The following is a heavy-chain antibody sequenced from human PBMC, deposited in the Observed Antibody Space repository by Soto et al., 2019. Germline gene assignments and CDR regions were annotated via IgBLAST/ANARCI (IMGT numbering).Heavy chain of an antibody. CDR2: ISAHNGNT. CDR1: GYTFASYG. J-gene: IGHJ6*02. Sequence: QVQLVQSGAEVKKPGASVKVSCKASGYTFASYGISWVRQAPGQGLEWMGWISAHNGNTNYAQKLQGRVTMTTDTSTSTAYMGLRSLRSDDTAVYYCAREIIVEGIAARPGSDVWYYYYGMDVWGQGTTVTVSS. CDR3: AREIIVEGIAARPGSDVWYYYYGMDV. D-gene: IGHD6-6*01. V-gene: IGHV1-18*01.